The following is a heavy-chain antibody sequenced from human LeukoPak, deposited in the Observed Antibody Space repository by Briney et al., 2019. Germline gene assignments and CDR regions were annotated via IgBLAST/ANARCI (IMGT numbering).Heavy chain of an antibody. CDR2: ISSNGGST. D-gene: IGHD5-12*01. CDR1: GFTFSSYA. CDR3: VKVYQAYSGYDQQTAFDI. V-gene: IGHV3-64D*06. Sequence: PGGSLRLSCSASGFTFSSYAMHWVRQASGKGLEYVSAISSNGGSTYYADSVKGRFTISRDNSKNTLYLQMSSLRAEDTAVYYCVKVYQAYSGYDQQTAFDIWGQGTMVTVS. J-gene: IGHJ3*02.